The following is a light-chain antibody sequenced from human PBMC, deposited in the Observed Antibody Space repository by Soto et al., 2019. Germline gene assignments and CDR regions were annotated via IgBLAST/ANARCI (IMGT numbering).Light chain of an antibody. CDR3: AAWDDSLTVL. J-gene: IGLJ2*01. CDR1: SSNIASYS. CDR2: ENN. Sequence: QSVLTQPPSASGTPGQTVTISCSGSSSNIASYSVYWHQQLPGTAPKLLIYENNQRPSGVPDRFSGSKSDTSASLAIAGLRSGDEADYYCAAWDDSLTVLFGGGTKVTVL. V-gene: IGLV1-47*01.